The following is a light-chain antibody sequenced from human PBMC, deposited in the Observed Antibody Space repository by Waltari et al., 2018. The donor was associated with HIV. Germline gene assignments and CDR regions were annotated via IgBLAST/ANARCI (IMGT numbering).Light chain of an antibody. CDR1: SSHLGAGYD. CDR2: KTN. J-gene: IGLJ3*02. V-gene: IGLV1-40*01. CDR3: QSYDSSLSGSRV. Sequence: HSVLTQPPSVSGALGQRVTISCTGSSSHLGAGYDVPWSQQLPGTAPTLLIYKTNNRPSGVPDRFSGSKSGTSASLAITGLQAEDEADYHCQSYDSSLSGSRVFGGGTKLTVL.